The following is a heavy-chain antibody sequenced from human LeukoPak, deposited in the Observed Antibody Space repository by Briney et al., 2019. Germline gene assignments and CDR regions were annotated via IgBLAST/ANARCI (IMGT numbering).Heavy chain of an antibody. J-gene: IGHJ3*02. CDR2: ISAYNGNT. Sequence: GASVKVSCKASGYTFTSYGISWVRQAPGQGLEWMGWISAYNGNTNYAQKLQGRVTMTTDTSTSTAYMELRSLRSDDTAVYYCARRFYGDPKHDAFDIWGQGTMVTVSS. D-gene: IGHD4-17*01. CDR3: ARRFYGDPKHDAFDI. V-gene: IGHV1-18*01. CDR1: GYTFTSYG.